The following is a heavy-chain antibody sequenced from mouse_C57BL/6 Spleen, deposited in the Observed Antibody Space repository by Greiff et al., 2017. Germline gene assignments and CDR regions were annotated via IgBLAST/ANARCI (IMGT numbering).Heavy chain of an antibody. CDR3: ARYPLITTVVDYYAMDY. V-gene: IGHV1-69*01. CDR2: IDPSDSYT. D-gene: IGHD1-1*01. CDR1: GYTFTSYW. J-gene: IGHJ4*01. Sequence: VQLQQPGAELVMPGASVKLSCKASGYTFTSYWMHWVKQRPGQGLEWIGEIDPSDSYTNYNQKFKGKSTLTVDKSSSTAYMQLSSLTSEDSAVYYCARYPLITTVVDYYAMDYWGQGTSVTVSS.